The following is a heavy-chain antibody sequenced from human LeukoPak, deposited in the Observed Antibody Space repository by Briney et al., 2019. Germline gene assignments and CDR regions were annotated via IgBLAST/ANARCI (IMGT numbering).Heavy chain of an antibody. Sequence: GSLRLSCAASGFTFSSYEMNWVRQAPGKGLEWVSYISSSGSTIYYADSVKGRFTISRDNAKNSLFLQMNSVRAEDTAVYYCARDSNSGWYFDYWGQGTLVTVSS. V-gene: IGHV3-48*03. D-gene: IGHD5-12*01. J-gene: IGHJ4*02. CDR3: ARDSNSGWYFDY. CDR2: ISSSGSTI. CDR1: GFTFSSYE.